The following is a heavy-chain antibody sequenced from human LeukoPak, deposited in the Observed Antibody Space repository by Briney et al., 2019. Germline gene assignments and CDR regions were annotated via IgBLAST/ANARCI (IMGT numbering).Heavy chain of an antibody. V-gene: IGHV3-30-3*01. CDR1: GFTFSSYA. D-gene: IGHD6-19*01. Sequence: GGSLRLSCAASGFTFSSYAMHWVRQAPGKGLEWVAVISYDGNNKYYADSVKGRFTISRDNSKNTLYLQMNSLRAEDTAVYYCARDRGAEYSSGWYGDVFDIWGQGTMPPVSS. J-gene: IGHJ3*02. CDR2: ISYDGNNK. CDR3: ARDRGAEYSSGWYGDVFDI.